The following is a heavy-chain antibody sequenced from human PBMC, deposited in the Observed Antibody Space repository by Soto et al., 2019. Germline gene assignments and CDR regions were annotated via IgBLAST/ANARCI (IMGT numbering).Heavy chain of an antibody. J-gene: IGHJ4*02. V-gene: IGHV3-30*18. CDR1: GFTFSDYA. CDR2: VSHDGRNT. CDR3: AKGGRQWLVTSDFNY. D-gene: IGHD6-19*01. Sequence: VQLVESGGGVVQPGRSLRLSCAASGFTFSDYAMHWVRQAPGKGLEWVAVVSHDGRNTHYADSVKGRFTISRDSSKSTVSLEMTSRRAEDTAVYYCAKGGRQWLVTSDFNYWGQGALVTVSS.